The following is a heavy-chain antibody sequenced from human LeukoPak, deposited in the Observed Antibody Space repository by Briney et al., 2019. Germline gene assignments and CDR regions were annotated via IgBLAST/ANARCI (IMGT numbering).Heavy chain of an antibody. CDR1: GFTFSSYG. V-gene: IGHV3-30*02. J-gene: IGHJ4*02. D-gene: IGHD5-18*01. CDR3: AKPGSYDRPPYFDY. Sequence: GGSLRLSCAASGFTFSSYGMHWVRQAPGKGLEWVAFIRYDGSNKYYADSVKGRFTISRDNSKNTLYLQMNSLRAEDTAVYYCAKPGSYDRPPYFDYWGQGTLVTVSS. CDR2: IRYDGSNK.